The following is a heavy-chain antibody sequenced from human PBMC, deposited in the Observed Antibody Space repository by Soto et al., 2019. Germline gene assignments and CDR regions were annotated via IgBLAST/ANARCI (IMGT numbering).Heavy chain of an antibody. CDR3: ARDKDRQQLGGNYYYGIDV. CDR1: GGTFGNSA. V-gene: IGHV1-69*12. J-gene: IGHJ6*02. Sequence: QVQLVQSGAEVKKPGSSVTVSCKASGGTFGNSAISWVRQAPGQGLVWMGGIIPIFLTPDYAQKFQGRVTITADESTTTAYMELTSLRSEDTAVYYCARDKDRQQLGGNYYYGIDVWGQGTTVTVSS. CDR2: IIPIFLTP. D-gene: IGHD3-3*02.